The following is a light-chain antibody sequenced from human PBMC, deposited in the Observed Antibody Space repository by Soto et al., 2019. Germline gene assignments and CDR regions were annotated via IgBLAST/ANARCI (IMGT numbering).Light chain of an antibody. CDR1: SSNIGAGYD. Sequence: QSVLTQPPSVSAAPGQRVTLSCTGSSSNIGAGYDVHWYQQLPGTAPKLLIYGNSNRPSGVPDRFSGSKPGTSASLAITGLQAEDEADYYCQSYDSSLFWVFGGGTKVTVL. J-gene: IGLJ3*02. CDR3: QSYDSSLFWV. CDR2: GNS. V-gene: IGLV1-40*01.